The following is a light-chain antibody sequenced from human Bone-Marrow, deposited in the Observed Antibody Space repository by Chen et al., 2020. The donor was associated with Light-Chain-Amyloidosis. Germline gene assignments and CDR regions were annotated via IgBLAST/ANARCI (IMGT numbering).Light chain of an antibody. CDR2: RDT. Sequence: SYVLTQPPSVSVSPGQTARITCSGDDLPTKYAYWYQQKPGQAPVLVIPRDTERPSGISERFSGSSSRTTATLTISGVQAEDEADYRCQSADSSGTYEVIFGGGTKLTVL. J-gene: IGLJ2*01. V-gene: IGLV3-25*03. CDR3: QSADSSGTYEVI. CDR1: DLPTKY.